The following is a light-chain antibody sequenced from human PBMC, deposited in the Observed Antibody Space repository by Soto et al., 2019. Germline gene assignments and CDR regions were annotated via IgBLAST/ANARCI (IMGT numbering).Light chain of an antibody. Sequence: DIQMTQSPSTMSASVGDRVTITCRASQSIDSWLAWYQQKPGKAPKFLMYKASNLESGVPSRFSGSGSETEFTLTLSSLQPDDFATYSCQHYKSYPWTFGQGTKVEFK. CDR2: KAS. V-gene: IGKV1-5*03. CDR3: QHYKSYPWT. J-gene: IGKJ1*01. CDR1: QSIDSW.